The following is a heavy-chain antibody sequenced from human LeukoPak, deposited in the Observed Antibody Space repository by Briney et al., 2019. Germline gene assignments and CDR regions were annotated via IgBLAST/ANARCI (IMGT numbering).Heavy chain of an antibody. Sequence: SETLSLTCAVSGGSISSYYWSWIRQPPGKGLEWIGEITHSGSTNYNPSLKSRVTISVDTSKNQFSLKLSSVTAADTAVYYCACMIVDNWFDPWGQGTLVTVSS. CDR2: ITHSGST. CDR3: ACMIVDNWFDP. V-gene: IGHV4-34*01. CDR1: GGSISSYY. D-gene: IGHD3-22*01. J-gene: IGHJ5*02.